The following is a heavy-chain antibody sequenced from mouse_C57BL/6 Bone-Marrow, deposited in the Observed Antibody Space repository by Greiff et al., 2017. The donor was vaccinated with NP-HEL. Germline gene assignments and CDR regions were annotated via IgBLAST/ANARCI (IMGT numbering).Heavy chain of an antibody. CDR1: GYTFTDYE. V-gene: IGHV1-15*01. Sequence: QVQLQQSGAELVRPGASVTLSCKASGYTFTDYEMHWVKQTPVHGLEWIGAIDPETGGTASNQKFKGKAILTADKSSSTAYMELRSLTSEDSAVYYCSPPTAPYWYFDVWGTGTTVTVSS. J-gene: IGHJ1*03. D-gene: IGHD1-2*01. CDR3: SPPTAPYWYFDV. CDR2: IDPETGGT.